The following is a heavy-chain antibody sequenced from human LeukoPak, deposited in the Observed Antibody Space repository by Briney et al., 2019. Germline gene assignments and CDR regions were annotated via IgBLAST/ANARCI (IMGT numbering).Heavy chain of an antibody. CDR2: ISGSGGST. CDR1: GFTFSSYA. Sequence: GGSLRLSCAASGFTFSSYAMSWVRQAPGKGLEWVSAISGSGGSTYYADSVKGRFTISRDNSKKTLYLQMNSLRAEDTAVYYCAKLWVMITFGGVIDIEAPGSSGDYWGQGTLVTVSS. J-gene: IGHJ4*02. D-gene: IGHD3-16*02. CDR3: AKLWVMITFGGVIDIEAPGSSGDY. V-gene: IGHV3-23*01.